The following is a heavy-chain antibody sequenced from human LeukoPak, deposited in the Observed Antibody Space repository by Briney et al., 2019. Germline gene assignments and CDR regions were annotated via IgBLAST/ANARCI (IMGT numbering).Heavy chain of an antibody. CDR3: ARGDYGSGSYRYFDY. CDR1: GYTFTSYG. Sequence: GASVKVSCKASGYTFTSYGVSRVRQAPGQGLKWMGWISAYNGNTNYAQELQGRVTMTTDTSTSTAYMELRSLRSDDTAVYYCARGDYGSGSYRYFDYWGQGTLVTVSS. V-gene: IGHV1-18*01. J-gene: IGHJ4*02. D-gene: IGHD3-10*01. CDR2: ISAYNGNT.